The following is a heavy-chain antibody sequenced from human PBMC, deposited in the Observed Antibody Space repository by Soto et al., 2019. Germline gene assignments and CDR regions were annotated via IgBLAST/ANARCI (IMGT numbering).Heavy chain of an antibody. CDR2: FDPEDGET. D-gene: IGHD4-17*01. J-gene: IGHJ2*01. V-gene: IGHV1-24*01. Sequence: ASVKVSCKVSGYTLTELSMHWVRQAPGKGLEWMGGFDPEDGETIYAQKFQGRVTMTTDTSTGTAYMERRSLRSDDTAVYYCAREASYYGAAPWFFDLWGRGTLVTVSS. CDR3: AREASYYGAAPWFFDL. CDR1: GYTLTELS.